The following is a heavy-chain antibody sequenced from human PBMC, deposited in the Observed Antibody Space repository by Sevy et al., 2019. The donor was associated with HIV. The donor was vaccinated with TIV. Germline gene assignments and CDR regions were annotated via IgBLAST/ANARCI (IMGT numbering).Heavy chain of an antibody. D-gene: IGHD3-3*01. J-gene: IGHJ6*02. Sequence: GGSLRLSCAASGFSFSDYNMNWVRQAPGKGLEWVSFISSGSGYIYYVDSMKGRFTISRDNAKNSLYLQLNSLRAEDTAVYYCARDKTILEGRYGMDVWGQGTTVTVSS. V-gene: IGHV3-21*01. CDR2: ISSGSGYI. CDR1: GFSFSDYN. CDR3: ARDKTILEGRYGMDV.